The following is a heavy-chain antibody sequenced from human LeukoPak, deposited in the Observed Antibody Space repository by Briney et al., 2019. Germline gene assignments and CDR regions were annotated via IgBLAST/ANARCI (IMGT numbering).Heavy chain of an antibody. CDR1: GGSFSGYY. D-gene: IGHD1-26*01. Sequence: SETLSLTCAVYGGSFSGYYWSWIRQPPGKGLEWIGEINHSGSTNYNPSLKSRVTISVDRSKNQFSLKLSSVTAADTAVYYCARTLLGGNWFDPWGQGTLVTVSS. CDR2: INHSGST. V-gene: IGHV4-34*01. CDR3: ARTLLGGNWFDP. J-gene: IGHJ5*02.